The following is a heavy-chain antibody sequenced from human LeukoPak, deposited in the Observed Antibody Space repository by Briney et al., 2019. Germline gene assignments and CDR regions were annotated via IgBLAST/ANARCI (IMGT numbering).Heavy chain of an antibody. J-gene: IGHJ4*02. CDR2: IKQDGSEK. V-gene: IGHV3-7*01. Sequence: PGGSLRLSCAASGFTFSSYWMSWVGQAPGKGLEWVANIKQDGSEKYYVDSVKGRFTISRDNAKNSLYLQMNSLRAEDTAVYYCARGGYSYTTSHPYWGQGTLVTVSS. CDR1: GFTFSSYW. CDR3: ARGGYSYTTSHPY. D-gene: IGHD5-18*01.